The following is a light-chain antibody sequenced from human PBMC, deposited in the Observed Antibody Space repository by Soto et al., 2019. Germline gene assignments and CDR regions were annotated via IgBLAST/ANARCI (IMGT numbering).Light chain of an antibody. CDR1: QAINNY. CDR2: GAS. Sequence: DFQMTQSPSSLSASIGDRVTITCRASQAINNYLAWYQQKPGKVPKLLIYGASTLHSGVPSRFRGSASGTDFTLTISSQQPEDVATYYCQRYNYAPRAFGQGTKVEIK. J-gene: IGKJ1*01. V-gene: IGKV1-27*01. CDR3: QRYNYAPRA.